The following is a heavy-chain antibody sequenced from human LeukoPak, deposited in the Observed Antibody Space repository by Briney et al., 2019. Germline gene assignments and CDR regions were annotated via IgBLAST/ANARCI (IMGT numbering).Heavy chain of an antibody. CDR1: GGSISSSSYY. CDR3: ARLRGTGYGYNAFDI. V-gene: IGHV4-39*01. Sequence: PSETLSLTCTVSGGSISSSSYYWGWIRQPPGKGLEWIGSIYYSGSTYYNPSLKSRVTISVDTSKNQFSLKLSSVTAADTAVYYCARLRGTGYGYNAFDIWGQGTMVTVSS. CDR2: IYYSGST. D-gene: IGHD5-18*01. J-gene: IGHJ3*02.